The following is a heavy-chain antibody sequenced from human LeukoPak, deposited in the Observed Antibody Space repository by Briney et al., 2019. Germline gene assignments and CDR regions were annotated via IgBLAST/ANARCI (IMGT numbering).Heavy chain of an antibody. CDR2: INPQSGAT. CDR1: VYTFSGFN. V-gene: IGHV1-2*02. D-gene: IGHD3-22*01. Sequence: GASVKVSCKASVYTFSGFNIHWVRQAPGQGLEWMAWINPQSGATNYAQKFQGRVTMTRDMSNYTVYMEVTSLRSDDTAVYYCARGGDDSGLYFAYWGQGTLVTVSS. CDR3: ARGGDDSGLYFAY. J-gene: IGHJ4*02.